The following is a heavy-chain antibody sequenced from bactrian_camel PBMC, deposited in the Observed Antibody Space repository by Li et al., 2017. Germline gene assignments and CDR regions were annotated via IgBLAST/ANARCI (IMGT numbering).Heavy chain of an antibody. CDR1: GFVPFSNYD. V-gene: IGHV3S40*01. CDR3: VAHPQSTYSDSPVLSGYKY. J-gene: IGHJ4*01. CDR2: IRHDGSMT. Sequence: VQLVESGGGLVQPGGSLRLSCLYSGFVPFSNYDMSWVRQALGKGFEWVSGIRHDGSMTYYADSVRGRFTISRVNAKNTLYLQMEGLKTEDTAVYYCVAHPQSTYSDSPVLSGYKYWGQGTQVTVS. D-gene: IGHD4*01.